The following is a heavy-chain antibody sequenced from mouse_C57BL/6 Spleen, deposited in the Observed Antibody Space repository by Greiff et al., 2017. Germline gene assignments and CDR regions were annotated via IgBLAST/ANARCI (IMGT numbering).Heavy chain of an antibody. J-gene: IGHJ4*01. Sequence: EVQLVESGGDLVKPGGSLKLSCAASGFTFSSYGMSWVRQTPDKRLEWVATISGGGSYTYYPDSVKGRVTISRDNAKNTLYLQMSSLKSEDTAMYYCARQGKTAQATDYYAMDYWGQGTSVTVSS. V-gene: IGHV5-6*01. CDR2: ISGGGSYT. CDR1: GFTFSSYG. CDR3: ARQGKTAQATDYYAMDY. D-gene: IGHD3-2*02.